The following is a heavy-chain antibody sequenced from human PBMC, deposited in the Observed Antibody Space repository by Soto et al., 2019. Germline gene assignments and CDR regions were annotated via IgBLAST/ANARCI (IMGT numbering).Heavy chain of an antibody. CDR1: GGTFSSYT. D-gene: IGHD2-2*01. CDR2: IIPILGIA. Sequence: QVQLVQSGAEVKKPGSSVKVSCKASGGTFSSYTISWVRQAPGQGLEWMGRIIPILGIANYAQKFQGRVTSTADKSTSTAYTALSSLRSEDTAVYYCARDGGGVVVPAADWYFDLWGRGTLVTVSS. J-gene: IGHJ2*01. V-gene: IGHV1-69*08. CDR3: ARDGGGVVVPAADWYFDL.